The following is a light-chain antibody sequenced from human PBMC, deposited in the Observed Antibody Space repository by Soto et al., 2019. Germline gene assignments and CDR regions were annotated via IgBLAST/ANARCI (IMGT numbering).Light chain of an antibody. V-gene: IGLV2-14*01. CDR1: SSDIGGYKY. CDR3: SSYTSSGTLYV. Sequence: LTQPASVSGFPGQSITISCTGTSSDIGGYKYVSWYQQHPGKAPKLMIYEVTYRPSGVSDRFSGSKSGNTASLTVSGLQAEDEADYYCSSYTSSGTLYVFGTGTKVTVL. CDR2: EVT. J-gene: IGLJ1*01.